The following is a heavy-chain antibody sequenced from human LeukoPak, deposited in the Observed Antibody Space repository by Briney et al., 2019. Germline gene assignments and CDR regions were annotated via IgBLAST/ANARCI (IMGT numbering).Heavy chain of an antibody. J-gene: IGHJ4*02. D-gene: IGHD2-15*01. CDR2: IIPIFGKA. CDR3: ARAGEYCSGGSCYSGVYFDY. V-gene: IGHV1-69*13. CDR1: GGTFSTYA. Sequence: ASVKVSCKASGGTFSTYAVSWVRQAPGQGLEWMGGIIPIFGKADYAQKFQDRVTITADESTSTAYMELSSLRSEDTALYYCARAGEYCSGGSCYSGVYFDYWGQGTLVTVSS.